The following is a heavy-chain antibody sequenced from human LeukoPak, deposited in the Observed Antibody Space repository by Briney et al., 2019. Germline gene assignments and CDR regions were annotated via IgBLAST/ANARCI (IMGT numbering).Heavy chain of an antibody. V-gene: IGHV3-23*01. CDR3: AKAHTVTTNWFDP. CDR1: GFTFSSYA. J-gene: IGHJ5*02. Sequence: TGGSLRLSCAASGFTFSSYAMSWVRQAPGKGLEWVSAISGSGGSAYYADSVKGRFTISRDNSKNTLYLQMNSLRAEDTAVYYCAKAHTVTTNWFDPWGQGTLVTVSS. CDR2: ISGSGGSA. D-gene: IGHD4-17*01.